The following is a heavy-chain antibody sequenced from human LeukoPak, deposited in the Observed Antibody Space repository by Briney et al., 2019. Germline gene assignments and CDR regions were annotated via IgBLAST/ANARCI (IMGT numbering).Heavy chain of an antibody. CDR1: GFTVSSNY. V-gene: IGHV3-53*01. J-gene: IGHJ6*03. CDR2: IYSGGST. Sequence: GGSLRLSCAASGFTVSSNYMSWVRQAPGKGLEWVSVIYSGGSTYYADSVKGRFTISRDNSKNTLYLQMNSLRAEDTAVYYCARGLGPGSYYPQYYYYYYMDVWGKGTTVTVSS. CDR3: ARGLGPGSYYPQYYYYYYMDV. D-gene: IGHD3-10*01.